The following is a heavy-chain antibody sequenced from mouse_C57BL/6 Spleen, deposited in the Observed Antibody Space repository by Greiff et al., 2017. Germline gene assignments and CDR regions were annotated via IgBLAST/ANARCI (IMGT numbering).Heavy chain of an antibody. CDR3: ASYGYYAMDY. CDR1: GFTFSDSG. CDR2: ISSGSSTI. D-gene: IGHD2-10*02. V-gene: IGHV5-17*01. Sequence: EVQGVESGGGLVKPGGSLKLSCAASGFTFSDSGMHWVRQAPEKGLEWVAYISSGSSTIYYADTVKGRFTISRDNAKNILFLQMTSLRSEDTAMYYCASYGYYAMDYWGQGTSVTVSS. J-gene: IGHJ4*01.